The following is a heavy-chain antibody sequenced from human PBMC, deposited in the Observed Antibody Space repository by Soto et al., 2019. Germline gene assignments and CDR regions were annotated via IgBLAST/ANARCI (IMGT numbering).Heavy chain of an antibody. V-gene: IGHV1-3*01. CDR2: INAGNGNT. D-gene: IGHD2-2*01. Sequence: QVQLVQSGAEVKKPGASVKVSCKASGYTFTSYAMHWVRQAPGQRLEWMGWINAGNGNTKYSQKFQGRVTITRDTSASPAYMELSSLRFEDTAVYFCATAIADDAFDIWGRGTMVTVSS. CDR3: ATAIADDAFDI. CDR1: GYTFTSYA. J-gene: IGHJ3*02.